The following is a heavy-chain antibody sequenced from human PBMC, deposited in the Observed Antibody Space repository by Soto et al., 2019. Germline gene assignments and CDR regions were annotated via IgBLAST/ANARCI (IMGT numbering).Heavy chain of an antibody. CDR3: VRGDWNPGGD. D-gene: IGHD1-1*01. CDR1: GLSFSAYW. V-gene: IGHV3-74*01. Sequence: EVRLVESGGGLVQPGGSLRLSCVASGLSFSAYWIHWVRQAPGKGLMWVSGIRSNERGIAYADSVKGRFTISRDNGNNTVYLRMINLRPEDTAFYYCVRGDWNPGGDWGQGTLVTVSS. CDR2: IRSNERGI. J-gene: IGHJ4*02.